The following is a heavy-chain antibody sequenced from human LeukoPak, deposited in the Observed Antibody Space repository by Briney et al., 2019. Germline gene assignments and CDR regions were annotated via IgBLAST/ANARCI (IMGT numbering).Heavy chain of an antibody. CDR3: AKLGGDIVVVPAAIGGFDI. CDR2: ISGSGGST. J-gene: IGHJ3*02. Sequence: GGSLRLSCAASGFTFSSYAMSWVRQAPGKGLEWVSAISGSGGSTYYADSVKGRFTISRDNSKNTLYLQMNSLRAEDTAVYYCAKLGGDIVVVPAAIGGFDIWGQGTMVTVSS. V-gene: IGHV3-23*01. D-gene: IGHD2-2*02. CDR1: GFTFSSYA.